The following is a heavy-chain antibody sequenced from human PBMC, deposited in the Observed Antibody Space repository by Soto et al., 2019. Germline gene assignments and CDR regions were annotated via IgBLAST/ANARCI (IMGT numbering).Heavy chain of an antibody. CDR2: IYYSGST. CDR1: GGSISSYY. CDR3: ARCYYDSSGYSRNFDY. V-gene: IGHV4-59*01. J-gene: IGHJ4*02. D-gene: IGHD3-22*01. Sequence: SETLSLTCSGSGGSISSYYWSWIRQPPGKGLEWIGYIYYSGSTNYNPSLKSRVTISVDTSKNQFSLKLSSVTAADTAVYYCARCYYDSSGYSRNFDYWGKGTLVTVS.